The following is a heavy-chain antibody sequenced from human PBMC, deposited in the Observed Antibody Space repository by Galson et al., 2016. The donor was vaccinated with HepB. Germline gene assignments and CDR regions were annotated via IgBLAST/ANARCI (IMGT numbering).Heavy chain of an antibody. CDR2: IYYTGST. J-gene: IGHJ4*02. CDR3: ARDRRVYYDSSGYHA. Sequence: LEWIGTIYYTGSTYYNPSLKSRLTISLDTPKNQFSLNLSSVTAADTAVYYCARDRRVYYDSSGYHAWGQGTLVTVSS. D-gene: IGHD3-22*01. V-gene: IGHV4-39*07.